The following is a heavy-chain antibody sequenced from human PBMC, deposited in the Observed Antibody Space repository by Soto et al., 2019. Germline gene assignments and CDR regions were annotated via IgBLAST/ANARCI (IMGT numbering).Heavy chain of an antibody. Sequence: PGGSLRLSCAASGFTFSSYGMHWVRQAPGKGLEWVAVVWYDGSHKYYADSVKGRFTIARDNSKYTLYLHMNSLRAEDTAVYYCAKDTPLGGSGWKNDAFDIWGQGTMVTVSS. CDR3: AKDTPLGGSGWKNDAFDI. V-gene: IGHV3-33*06. J-gene: IGHJ3*02. D-gene: IGHD6-19*01. CDR2: VWYDGSHK. CDR1: GFTFSSYG.